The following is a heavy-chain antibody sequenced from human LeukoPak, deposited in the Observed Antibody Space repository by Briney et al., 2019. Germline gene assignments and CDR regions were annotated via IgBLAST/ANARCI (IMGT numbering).Heavy chain of an antibody. D-gene: IGHD6-19*01. V-gene: IGHV4-34*01. CDR3: ARDREAPDGYSSGWAFDY. J-gene: IGHJ4*02. Sequence: SETLSLTCAVYGGSFSGYYWSWIRQPPGKGLEWIGEINHSGSTNYNPSLKSRVTISVDTSKNQFSLKLSSVTAADTAVYYCARDREAPDGYSSGWAFDYWGQGTLVTVSS. CDR2: INHSGST. CDR1: GGSFSGYY.